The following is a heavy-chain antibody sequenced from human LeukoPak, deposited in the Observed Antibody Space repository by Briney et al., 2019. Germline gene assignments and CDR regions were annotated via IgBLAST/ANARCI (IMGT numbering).Heavy chain of an antibody. CDR3: ARARSYYDSSGHFDY. V-gene: IGHV1-2*02. Sequence: ASVKVSCKASGYTFTGYYMHRVRQAPGQGLEWMGWINPNSGGTNYAQKFQGRVTMTRDTSISTAYMELSRLRSDDTAVYYCARARSYYDSSGHFDYWDQGTLVTVSS. D-gene: IGHD3-22*01. CDR1: GYTFTGYY. CDR2: INPNSGGT. J-gene: IGHJ4*02.